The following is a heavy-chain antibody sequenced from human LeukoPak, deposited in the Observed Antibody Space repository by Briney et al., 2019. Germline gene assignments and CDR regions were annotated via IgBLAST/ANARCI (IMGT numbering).Heavy chain of an antibody. CDR1: GYSFTSYW. D-gene: IGHD6-13*01. Sequence: ESLQISCKGSGYSFTSYWISWVRQMPGKGLEWMGRIDPSDSYTNYSPYFQGHVTISADKSISTAYLQWSSLKASDTAMYYCASLYSSSWYQIDYWGQGTLVTASS. V-gene: IGHV5-10-1*01. CDR3: ASLYSSSWYQIDY. CDR2: IDPSDSYT. J-gene: IGHJ4*02.